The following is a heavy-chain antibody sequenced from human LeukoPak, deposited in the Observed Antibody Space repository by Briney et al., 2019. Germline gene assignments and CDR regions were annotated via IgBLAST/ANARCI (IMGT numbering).Heavy chain of an antibody. CDR1: GFTFSYSW. V-gene: IGHV3-7*03. J-gene: IGHJ4*02. Sequence: GGSLRLSCVASGFTFSYSWMIWVRQAPGKGLEWVANINQPGSQKYHVDSVKGRFTISRDNARNSLFLQMNSLTADDTAVYYCARGLGKGSSDYWGQGTLVIVSP. CDR3: ARGLGKGSSDY. D-gene: IGHD6-6*01. CDR2: INQPGSQK.